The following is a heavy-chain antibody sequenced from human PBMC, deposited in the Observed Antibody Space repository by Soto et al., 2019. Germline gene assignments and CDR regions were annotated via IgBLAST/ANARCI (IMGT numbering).Heavy chain of an antibody. CDR3: ARDPVQLERRDFDY. J-gene: IGHJ4*02. CDR2: ISYDGSNK. D-gene: IGHD1-1*01. CDR1: GFTFSSYA. Sequence: GGSLRLSCAASGFTFSSYAMHWVRQAPGKGLEWVAVISYDGSNKYYADSVKGRFTISRDNSKNTLYLQMNSLRAEDTAVYYCARDPVQLERRDFDYWGQGTLVTVSS. V-gene: IGHV3-30-3*01.